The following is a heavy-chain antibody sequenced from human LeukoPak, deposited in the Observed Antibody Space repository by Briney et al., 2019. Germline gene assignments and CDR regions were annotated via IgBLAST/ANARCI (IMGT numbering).Heavy chain of an antibody. Sequence: SETLSLTCTVSGGSISSSSYYWGWIRQPPGKGLEWTGSIYYSGSTYYNPPLKSRVTISVDTSKNQFSLKLSSVTAADTAVYYCARGMLAQGYWGQGTLVTVSS. J-gene: IGHJ4*02. CDR3: ARGMLAQGY. CDR1: GGSISSSSYY. CDR2: IYYSGST. V-gene: IGHV4-39*07. D-gene: IGHD3-10*02.